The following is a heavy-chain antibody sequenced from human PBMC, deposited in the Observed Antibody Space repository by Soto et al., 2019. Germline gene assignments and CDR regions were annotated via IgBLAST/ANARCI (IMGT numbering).Heavy chain of an antibody. CDR1: RFTLSDAW. Sequence: EVQLVESGGRLAEPGGSLRLSCAGSRFTLSDAWMTWVRQAPGKGLEWVGRIKAKNAGATTDYARSERGGFTISTDDSENTLYLQMNSLKTEDTSVYYCATEGGYSGSNFYGAYWGQGILVTVS. J-gene: IGHJ4*02. D-gene: IGHD1-26*01. CDR3: ATEGGYSGSNFYGAY. CDR2: IKAKNAGATT. V-gene: IGHV3-15*01.